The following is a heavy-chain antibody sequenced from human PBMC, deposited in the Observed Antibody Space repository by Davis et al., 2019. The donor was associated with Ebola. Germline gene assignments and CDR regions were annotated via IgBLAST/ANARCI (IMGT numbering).Heavy chain of an antibody. V-gene: IGHV4-34*01. CDR3: AREIVVVPAAIFVLGDSNWFDP. CDR2: INHSGTA. D-gene: IGHD2-2*02. CDR1: GGSLRGHY. J-gene: IGHJ5*02. Sequence: MPSETLSLTCAVYGGSLRGHYWSWFRQPPGKGLEWIGEINHSGTANYDPSLKSRVTISVDTSKNQFSLKLSSVTAADTAVYYCAREIVVVPAAIFVLGDSNWFDPWGQGTLVTVSS.